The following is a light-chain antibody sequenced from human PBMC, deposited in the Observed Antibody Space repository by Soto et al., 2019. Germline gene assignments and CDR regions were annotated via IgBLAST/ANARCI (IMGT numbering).Light chain of an antibody. Sequence: EIVMTQSPATLSVSPGERATLSCRASQSVSSNLAWYQQKPGQAPRLLIYVASTRPTGIPSRFSGSGSGTEFTLTISSLQSEDFAVYYCQQYNNWPLTFGPGTKVDIK. CDR2: VAS. J-gene: IGKJ3*01. CDR3: QQYNNWPLT. V-gene: IGKV3-15*01. CDR1: QSVSSN.